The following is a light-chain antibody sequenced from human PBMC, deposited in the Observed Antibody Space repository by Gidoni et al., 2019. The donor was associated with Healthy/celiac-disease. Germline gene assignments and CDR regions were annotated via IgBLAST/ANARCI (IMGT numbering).Light chain of an antibody. CDR3: QQYNNWPRT. CDR1: QSVSSN. V-gene: IGKV3-15*01. Sequence: EILITQSPATLSVSPGERATLSCRASQSVSSNLAWYQQKPGQAPRLLIYGASTRATGIPARLSGSGSGTEFTLNISSVQSEDFAVYYCQQYNNWPRTFGKGTKVEIK. CDR2: GAS. J-gene: IGKJ1*01.